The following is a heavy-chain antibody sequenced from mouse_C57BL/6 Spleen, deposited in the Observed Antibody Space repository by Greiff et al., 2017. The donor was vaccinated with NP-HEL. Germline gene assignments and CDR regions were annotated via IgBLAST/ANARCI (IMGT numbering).Heavy chain of an antibody. V-gene: IGHV1-69*01. CDR3: ARGIYYGNLYAMDY. CDR2: LDPSDSYT. D-gene: IGHD2-1*01. J-gene: IGHJ4*01. Sequence: VQLQQPGAELVMPGASVKLSCKASGYTFTSYWMHWVKQRPGQGLEWIGELDPSDSYTNYIQKFKGKSTLTVDKSSSTAYMQLSSLTSEDSAVYYCARGIYYGNLYAMDYWGQGTSVTVSS. CDR1: GYTFTSYW.